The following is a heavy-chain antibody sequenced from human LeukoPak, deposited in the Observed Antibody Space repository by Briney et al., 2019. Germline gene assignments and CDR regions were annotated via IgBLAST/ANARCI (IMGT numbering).Heavy chain of an antibody. J-gene: IGHJ3*02. V-gene: IGHV4-59*01. CDR3: ARGYYHDSSGYYTHDAFDI. Sequence: SETLSLTCTVFGGSISSYYWSWIRQPPGKGLEWIGYIYYSGSTNYNPSLKSRVTISVDTSKNQFSLKLSSVTAADTAVYYCARGYYHDSSGYYTHDAFDIWGQGTMVTVSS. CDR2: IYYSGST. D-gene: IGHD3-22*01. CDR1: GGSISSYY.